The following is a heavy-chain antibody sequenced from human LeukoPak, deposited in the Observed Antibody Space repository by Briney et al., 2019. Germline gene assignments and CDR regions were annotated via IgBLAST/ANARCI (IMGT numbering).Heavy chain of an antibody. CDR1: GGTFSSYA. Sequence: GASVKVSCKASGGTFSSYAISWVRQAPGQGLEWMGGIIPIFGTANYAQKFQGRVTITTDESTSTAYMELSSLRSEDTAVYYCARAVGDGTLFFSYYFDYWGQGTLVTVSS. J-gene: IGHJ4*02. CDR2: IIPIFGTA. D-gene: IGHD1-7*01. CDR3: ARAVGDGTLFFSYYFDY. V-gene: IGHV1-69*05.